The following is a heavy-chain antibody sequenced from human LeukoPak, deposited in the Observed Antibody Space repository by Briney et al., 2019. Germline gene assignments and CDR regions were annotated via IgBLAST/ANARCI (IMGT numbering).Heavy chain of an antibody. CDR2: INPSGGST. V-gene: IGHV1-46*01. Sequence: ASVKVSCKASGYTFTSYYMHWVRQAPGQGLEWMGIINPSGGSTSYAQKFQGRVTMTRDTSMSTVYMELSSLRSEDTAVYYCARNYYDSTTTYHFDYWGQGTLVTVSS. CDR3: ARNYYDSTTTYHFDY. J-gene: IGHJ4*02. CDR1: GYTFTSYY. D-gene: IGHD3-22*01.